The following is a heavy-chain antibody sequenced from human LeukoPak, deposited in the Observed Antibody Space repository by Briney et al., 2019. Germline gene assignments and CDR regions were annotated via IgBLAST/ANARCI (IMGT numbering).Heavy chain of an antibody. J-gene: IGHJ3*02. CDR1: GFTFSSYA. D-gene: IGHD3-16*01. V-gene: IGHV3-30*04. CDR3: ARDGGVEELGAFDI. CDR2: ISYDGSNK. Sequence: GGSLRLSCAASGFTFSSYAMHWVRQAPGKGPEWVAVISYDGSNKYYADSVKGRFTISRDNSKNTLYLQMNSLRAEDTAVYYCARDGGVEELGAFDIWGQGTMVTVSS.